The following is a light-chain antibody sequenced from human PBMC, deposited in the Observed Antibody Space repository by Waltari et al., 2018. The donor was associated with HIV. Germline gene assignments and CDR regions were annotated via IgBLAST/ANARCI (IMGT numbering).Light chain of an antibody. Sequence: YELTQPLTVAVALGQTARLACGGHNIGTKNAHWSQQQPGQAPVLVIYRDSSRPSGIPERFSGSNSGNTATLTISRAQGGDEADYYCQVWDSSTVLFGGGTKLTVL. V-gene: IGLV3-9*01. J-gene: IGLJ2*01. CDR2: RDS. CDR3: QVWDSSTVL. CDR1: NIGTKN.